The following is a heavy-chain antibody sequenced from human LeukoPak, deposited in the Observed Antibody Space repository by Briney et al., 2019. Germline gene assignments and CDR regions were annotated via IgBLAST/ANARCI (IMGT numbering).Heavy chain of an antibody. CDR2: ISAYNGNT. D-gene: IGHD1-26*01. J-gene: IGHJ4*02. CDR3: ARVDTRPLELLNRY. Sequence: SVKVSCKASGYTFTSYGISWVRQAPGQGLEWMGWISAYNGNTNYAQKLQGRVTMTTDTSTSTAYMELRSLRSDDTAVYYCARVDTRPLELLNRYWGQGTLVTVSS. CDR1: GYTFTSYG. V-gene: IGHV1-18*01.